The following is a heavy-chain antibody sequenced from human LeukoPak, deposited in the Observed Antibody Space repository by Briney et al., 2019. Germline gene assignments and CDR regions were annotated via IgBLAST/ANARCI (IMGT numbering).Heavy chain of an antibody. CDR2: INPSSGDT. CDR3: ARDAPGTTTLDF. Sequence: ASMKVSCKASGYTFTGYYIHWVRQAPGQGLEWMGWINPSSGDTNYAQKFQGRVTMTGDTSTRTAYMELSSLISDDSALYYCARDAPGTTTLDFWGQGTMVAVSS. D-gene: IGHD1-1*01. CDR1: GYTFTGYY. J-gene: IGHJ3*01. V-gene: IGHV1-2*02.